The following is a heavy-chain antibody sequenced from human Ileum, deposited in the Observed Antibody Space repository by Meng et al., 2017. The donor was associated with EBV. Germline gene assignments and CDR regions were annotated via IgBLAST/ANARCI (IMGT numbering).Heavy chain of an antibody. Sequence: QVHLVQSGAEVRQPGALVKVSCKASGFTFTDYVIQWVRQAPGQRPEWMGWIIVGTGRTEYSQNLQGRVTITWDTSASTAYMELSSLRSEDTAVYYCARDSVIAAGSYCDYWGQGALVTVSS. CDR1: GFTFTDYV. CDR2: IIVGTGRT. D-gene: IGHD6-13*01. CDR3: ARDSVIAAGSYCDY. J-gene: IGHJ4*02. V-gene: IGHV1-3*01.